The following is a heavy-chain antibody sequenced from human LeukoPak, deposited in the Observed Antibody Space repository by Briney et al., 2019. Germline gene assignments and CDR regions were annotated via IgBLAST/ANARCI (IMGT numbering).Heavy chain of an antibody. V-gene: IGHV4-59*01. D-gene: IGHD6-19*01. J-gene: IGHJ4*02. CDR3: ARGGIAVAVSFDY. CDR2: IYYSGST. Sequence: SETLSLTCTVSGGSISSYYWSWIRQPPGKGLEWIGYIYYSGSTNYNPSLKSRVTISVDTSKNQFSLKLSSVTAADTAVYYCARGGIAVAVSFDYWGQGTLVTVFS. CDR1: GGSISSYY.